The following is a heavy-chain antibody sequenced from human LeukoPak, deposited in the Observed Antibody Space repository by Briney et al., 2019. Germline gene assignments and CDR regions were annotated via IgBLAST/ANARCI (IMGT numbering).Heavy chain of an antibody. J-gene: IGHJ3*02. CDR1: GFTFTSSA. CDR3: AAPSHTMIVAGDAFDI. V-gene: IGHV1-58*02. CDR2: IVVLSGNT. Sequence: SVKVSCKVSGFTFTSSAMQWVRRPRGQHLVWIGWIVVLSGNTNYAQNLHERVTITLDKSSNTPSLQLTCLRSEETAVYYCAAPSHTMIVAGDAFDIWGQGTMVTVSS. D-gene: IGHD3-22*01.